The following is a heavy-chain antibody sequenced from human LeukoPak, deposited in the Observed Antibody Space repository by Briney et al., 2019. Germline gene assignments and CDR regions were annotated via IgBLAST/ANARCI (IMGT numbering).Heavy chain of an antibody. V-gene: IGHV3-11*04. CDR1: GFTFSDYH. Sequence: GGSLRLSCAASGFTFSDYHMAWIRRAPGKGLQWVSYISNGGDIYYADSVKGRFTISRDNAKNSLYLQMNSLRAEDTALYYCAKDIEAAGLFFDYWGQGTLVTFSS. J-gene: IGHJ4*02. CDR2: ISNGGDI. D-gene: IGHD6-13*01. CDR3: AKDIEAAGLFFDY.